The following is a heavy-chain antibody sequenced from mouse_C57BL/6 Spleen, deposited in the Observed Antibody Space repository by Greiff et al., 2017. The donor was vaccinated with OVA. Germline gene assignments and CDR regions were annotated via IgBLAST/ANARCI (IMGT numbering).Heavy chain of an antibody. D-gene: IGHD2-14*01. CDR1: GYSITSGYY. V-gene: IGHV3-6*01. J-gene: IGHJ2*01. Sequence: EVKLQESGPGLVKPSQSLSLTCSVTGYSITSGYYWNWIRQFPGNKLEWMGYISYDGSNNYNPSLKNRISITRDTSKNQFFLKLNSVTTEDTATYYCARAGYLDYFDYWGQGTTLTVSS. CDR3: ARAGYLDYFDY. CDR2: ISYDGSN.